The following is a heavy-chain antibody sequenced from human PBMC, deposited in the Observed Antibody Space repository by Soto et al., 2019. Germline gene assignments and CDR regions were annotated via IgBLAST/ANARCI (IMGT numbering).Heavy chain of an antibody. D-gene: IGHD1-26*01. V-gene: IGHV1-2*02. J-gene: IGHJ6*02. CDR3: AKGGAIVAAGTRVYLYNAMDV. CDR2: INPNSGDT. Sequence: ASVKVSCKASGYTFTGYYVHWVRQAPGQGLEWMGWINPNSGDTYLAQRFQGRVTMNRDTSIGTAYMELRGLTSDDTAEYYCAKGGAIVAAGTRVYLYNAMDVWGQVTKVTVYS. CDR1: GYTFTGYY.